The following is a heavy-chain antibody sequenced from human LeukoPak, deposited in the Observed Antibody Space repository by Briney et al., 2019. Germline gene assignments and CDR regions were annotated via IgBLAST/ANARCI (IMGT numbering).Heavy chain of an antibody. D-gene: IGHD1-26*01. J-gene: IGHJ5*02. CDR1: GGSISSSSYY. V-gene: IGHV4-39*07. CDR3: ATMHSGIYPSWYDP. CDR2: IYYSGST. Sequence: SQTLSLTCTVSGGSISSSSYYWGWIRQPPGKGLEWIGSIYYSGSTYYNPSLKSRVTISVDRSKNQFSLKLSSVTAADTAVYYCATMHSGIYPSWYDPWGQGTLVSVSS.